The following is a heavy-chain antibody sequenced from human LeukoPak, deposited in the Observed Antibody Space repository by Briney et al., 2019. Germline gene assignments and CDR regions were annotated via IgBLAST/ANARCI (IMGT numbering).Heavy chain of an antibody. CDR1: GYSFTSYW. Sequence: GESLKISCKGSGYSFTSYWIGWVRQMPGKGLEWMGIIYPGDSDTRYSPSFQGQVTISADKSISPAYLQWSSLKASDTAMYYCARHFSYYDSSDQFGYWGQGTLVTVSS. D-gene: IGHD3-22*01. CDR2: IYPGDSDT. J-gene: IGHJ4*02. CDR3: ARHFSYYDSSDQFGY. V-gene: IGHV5-51*01.